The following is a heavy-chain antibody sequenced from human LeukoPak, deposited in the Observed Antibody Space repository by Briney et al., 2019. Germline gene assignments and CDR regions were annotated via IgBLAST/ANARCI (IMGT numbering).Heavy chain of an antibody. V-gene: IGHV3-74*01. CDR2: INSDGSST. CDR3: ARRSRITIFGVVRLKYYYYMDV. Sequence: GGSLRLSCAASGFTFSSYWMHWVRQAPGEGLVWVSRINSDGSSTRHADSVKGRFTISRDNAKNTLYLQMNSLRAEDTAVYYCARRSRITIFGVVRLKYYYYMDVWGKGTTVTVSS. J-gene: IGHJ6*03. CDR1: GFTFSSYW. D-gene: IGHD3-3*01.